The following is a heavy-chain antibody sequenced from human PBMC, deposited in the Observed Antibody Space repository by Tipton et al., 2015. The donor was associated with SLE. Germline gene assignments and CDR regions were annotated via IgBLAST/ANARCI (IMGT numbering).Heavy chain of an antibody. V-gene: IGHV4-31*03. J-gene: IGHJ5*02. D-gene: IGHD5-12*01. CDR1: GGSISSGGYY. CDR2: IYYSGST. Sequence: LRLSCTVSGGSISSGGYYWSWIRQHPGKGLEWIGYIYYSGSTSYNPSLKSRVTISVDTSKNQFSLKLSSVTAADTAVYYCARVPGATALFDPWGQGTLVTVSS. CDR3: ARVPGATALFDP.